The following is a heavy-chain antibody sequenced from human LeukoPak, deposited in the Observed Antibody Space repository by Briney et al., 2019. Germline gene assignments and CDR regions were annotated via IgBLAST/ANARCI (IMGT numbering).Heavy chain of an antibody. J-gene: IGHJ4*02. Sequence: SETLSLTCTVSGGSISSSSYYWGWIRQPPGKRLEWIGRVYYSGSTYYNPSLKSRVTISVDTSKNQFSLKLSSVTAADTAVYSCARHAGDGYNRIRAPIDYWGQGTLVTVSS. CDR3: ARHAGDGYNRIRAPIDY. D-gene: IGHD5-24*01. CDR2: VYYSGST. CDR1: GGSISSSSYY. V-gene: IGHV4-39*01.